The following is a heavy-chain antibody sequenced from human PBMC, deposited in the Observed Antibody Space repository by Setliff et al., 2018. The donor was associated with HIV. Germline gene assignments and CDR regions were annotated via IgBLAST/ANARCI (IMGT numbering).Heavy chain of an antibody. CDR3: ARYGANYDFEY. CDR1: GGSISSYY. CDR2: IYFSGST. D-gene: IGHD4-17*01. V-gene: IGHV4-59*08. J-gene: IGHJ4*02. Sequence: PSETLSLTCTVSGGSISSYYWSWIRQPPGKGLEWIGYIYFSGSTNYNPSLKSRVTISVDTSKNQFSLKLSSVTAADTAVYYCARYGANYDFEYWGQGTLVTVSS.